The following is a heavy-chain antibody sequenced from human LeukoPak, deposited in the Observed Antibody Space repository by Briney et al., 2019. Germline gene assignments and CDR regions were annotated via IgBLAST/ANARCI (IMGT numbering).Heavy chain of an antibody. CDR1: GFTFSSYW. CDR3: ARYQYDFWSGYYSPGVY. CDR2: IKQDGSEK. D-gene: IGHD3-3*01. V-gene: IGHV3-7*01. Sequence: GGSLRLSCVASGFTFSSYWMSWVRQAPGKGLEWVANIKQDGSEKYYVDSVKGRFTISRDNAKNSLYLQMNSLRAEDTAVYYCARYQYDFWSGYYSPGVYWGQGTLVTVSS. J-gene: IGHJ4*02.